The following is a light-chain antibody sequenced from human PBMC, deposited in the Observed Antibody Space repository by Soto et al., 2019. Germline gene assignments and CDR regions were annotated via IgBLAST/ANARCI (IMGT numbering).Light chain of an antibody. J-gene: IGLJ3*02. V-gene: IGLV2-14*01. CDR2: EGS. CDR3: KSYTSSSTLV. CDR1: SSDVGAYKF. Sequence: QSVLTQPASVSGSPGQSITISCTGTSSDVGAYKFVSWYQYHPGKAPKLMIYEGSKRPSGVSNRFSGSKSGNTASLTISGLQAEDEADYYCKSYTSSSTLVFGGGTKLTVL.